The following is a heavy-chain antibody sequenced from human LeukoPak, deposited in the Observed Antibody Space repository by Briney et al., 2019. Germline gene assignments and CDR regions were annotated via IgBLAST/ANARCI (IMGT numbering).Heavy chain of an antibody. CDR3: ARAEGANRLDP. D-gene: IGHD1-26*01. V-gene: IGHV3-53*01. Sequence: GGSLRLSCAASGFTVSSNYMSWVRQAPGKGLEWVSVIYSGGSTYYADSVKGRFTISRDNSKNTLYLQMNSLRAEDTAVYYCARAEGANRLDPWGQGTLVTVSS. CDR2: IYSGGST. J-gene: IGHJ5*02. CDR1: GFTVSSNY.